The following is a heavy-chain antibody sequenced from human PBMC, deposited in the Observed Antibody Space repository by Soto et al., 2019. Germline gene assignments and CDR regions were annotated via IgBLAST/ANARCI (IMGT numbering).Heavy chain of an antibody. V-gene: IGHV1-69*06. CDR2: IIPIFGTA. CDR3: ARGVAAAAAQYYYYGMDV. Sequence: SVKVSCKASGGTFSSYAISWVRQAPGQGLEWMGGIIPIFGTANYAQKFQGRVTITADKSTSTAYMVLSSLRSEDTAVYYCARGVAAAAAQYYYYGMDVWGQGTTVTVS. CDR1: GGTFSSYA. J-gene: IGHJ6*02. D-gene: IGHD6-13*01.